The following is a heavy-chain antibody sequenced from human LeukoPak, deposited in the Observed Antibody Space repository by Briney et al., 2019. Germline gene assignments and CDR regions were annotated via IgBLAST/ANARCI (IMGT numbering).Heavy chain of an antibody. J-gene: IGHJ4*02. V-gene: IGHV3-30*02. CDR3: ASGRTDIVVVPATLRNYFFDY. CDR2: IRYDGSNK. D-gene: IGHD2-2*01. CDR1: GFTFSNYG. Sequence: GGSLRLSCGASGFTFSNYGMLWVRQAPGKGLEWVAFIRYDGSNKFYADSVKGRFTISRDNSKNTLYLHINSLRAEDTAVYYCASGRTDIVVVPATLRNYFFDYWGQGTLVTVSS.